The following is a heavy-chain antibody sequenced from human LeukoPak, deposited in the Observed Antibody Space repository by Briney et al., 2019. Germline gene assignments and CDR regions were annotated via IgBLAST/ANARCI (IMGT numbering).Heavy chain of an antibody. CDR3: AKDARSGYPDY. CDR1: GFTFSSYA. D-gene: IGHD3-3*01. V-gene: IGHV3-30-3*01. Sequence: QPGRSLRLSCAASGFTFSSYAMHWVRQAPGKGLEWVAVISYDGSNKYYADSVKGRFTISRDNSKNTLYLQMNSLRAEDTAVYYCAKDARSGYPDYWGQGTLVTVSS. J-gene: IGHJ4*02. CDR2: ISYDGSNK.